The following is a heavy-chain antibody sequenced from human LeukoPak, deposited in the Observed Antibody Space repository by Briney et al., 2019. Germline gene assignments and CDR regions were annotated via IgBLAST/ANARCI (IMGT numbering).Heavy chain of an antibody. CDR2: ISLYQSNT. J-gene: IGHJ4*02. D-gene: IGHD6-6*01. CDR3: AISITARPNLYYFDH. CDR1: GYTFVSNG. V-gene: IGHV1-18*01. Sequence: GASVKVSCKASGYTFVSNGVSWVRQAPGQGLKWMGWISLYQSNTKYAEKLQGRVTMTTDTSTNTAYMELRSLRSDDTAVYYWAISITARPNLYYFDHWGQGTLVTVSS.